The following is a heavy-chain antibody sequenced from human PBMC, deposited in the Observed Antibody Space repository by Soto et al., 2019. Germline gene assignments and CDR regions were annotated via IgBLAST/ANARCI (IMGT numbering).Heavy chain of an antibody. J-gene: IGHJ5*02. CDR1: GGSISSGGYY. CDR3: ARFTYSNYANWFDP. V-gene: IGHV4-31*03. Sequence: SETLSLTCTVSGGSISSGGYYWSWIRQHPGKGLEWIGYIYYSGNTYYNPSLKSRVTISVDTSKNQFSLKLSSVTAADTAVYYCARFTYSNYANWFDPWGQGTLVTVSS. D-gene: IGHD4-4*01. CDR2: IYYSGNT.